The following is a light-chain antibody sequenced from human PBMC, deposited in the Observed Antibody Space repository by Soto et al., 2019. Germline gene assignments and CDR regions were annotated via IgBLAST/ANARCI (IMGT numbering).Light chain of an antibody. CDR3: QQYGSSPRT. Sequence: EIVLTQSPGPLSLSPGERATLSCRASQSVSSSYLGWYQQKPGQAPRLLMYGASSRATGIPERFSGSGSGTDFTLTISRLEPEDVAVYYCQQYGSSPRTLGQGTKVDIK. V-gene: IGKV3-20*01. CDR2: GAS. J-gene: IGKJ1*01. CDR1: QSVSSSY.